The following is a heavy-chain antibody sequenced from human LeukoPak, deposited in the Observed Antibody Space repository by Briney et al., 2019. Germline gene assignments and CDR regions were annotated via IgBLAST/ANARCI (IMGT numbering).Heavy chain of an antibody. D-gene: IGHD6-19*01. J-gene: IGHJ4*02. CDR2: IYYSGST. V-gene: IGHV4-61*05. Sequence: SETLSLTCTVSGGSISSSSYYWGWIRQPPGKGLEWIGYIYYSGSTNYNPSLKSRVTISVDTSKNQFSLKLSSVTAADTAVYYCARVGYSSGWYPLDYWGQGTLVTVSS. CDR3: ARVGYSSGWYPLDY. CDR1: GGSISSSSYY.